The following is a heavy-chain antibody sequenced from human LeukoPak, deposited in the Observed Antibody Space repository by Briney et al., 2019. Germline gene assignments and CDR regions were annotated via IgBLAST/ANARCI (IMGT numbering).Heavy chain of an antibody. V-gene: IGHV1-69-2*01. CDR1: GFLFSPYY. CDR3: TTGRGAYDVFDF. Sequence: GATVKVSCKTSGFLFSPYYMHWVQQAPGKGFRWMGRIDHEDGKSTYAEDFQGRVTLTADMSTDTAYMELSRLTSEDTALYYCTTGRGAYDVFDFWGQGSLVIVSS. J-gene: IGHJ4*02. D-gene: IGHD1-1*01. CDR2: IDHEDGKS.